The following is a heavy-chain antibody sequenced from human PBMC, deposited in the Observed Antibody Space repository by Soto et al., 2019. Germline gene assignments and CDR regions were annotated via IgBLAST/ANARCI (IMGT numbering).Heavy chain of an antibody. J-gene: IGHJ4*02. V-gene: IGHV4-59*01. Sequence: SETLSLTCTVSGGPISSYYGSWLRQPPGKGLEWIGYIYYSGSTNYNPSLKSRVTISVDTSKNQFSLKLSSVTAADTAVYYCARTLSVFDYLGQGTLVTVSS. CDR1: GGPISSYY. D-gene: IGHD3-3*01. CDR3: ARTLSVFDY. CDR2: IYYSGST.